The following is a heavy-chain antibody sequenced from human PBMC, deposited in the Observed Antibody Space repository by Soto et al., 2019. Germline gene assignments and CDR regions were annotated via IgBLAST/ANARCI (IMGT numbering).Heavy chain of an antibody. Sequence: SETLSLTCTVSGGSISSYYWSWTRQPPGKGLEGIGYIHYSGSTNYNPSLKSRVTISVDTSKNQFSLKLSSVTAADTAVYYCARLGRSSSSEYYFDYWGQGTLVTVSS. D-gene: IGHD6-6*01. CDR2: IHYSGST. CDR1: GGSISSYY. J-gene: IGHJ4*02. CDR3: ARLGRSSSSEYYFDY. V-gene: IGHV4-59*08.